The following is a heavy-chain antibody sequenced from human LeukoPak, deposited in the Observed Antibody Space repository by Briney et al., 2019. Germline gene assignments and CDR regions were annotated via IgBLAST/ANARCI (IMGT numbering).Heavy chain of an antibody. Sequence: GGSLRLSCAASGFTFSSSEMNWVRQAPGKGLEWVAYISSSGITKYYSDSVKGRFTLSRDNAKSSLYLQMNSLRAEDTAVYYCARERYFYDASGHYNGLFDYWGQGTLVTVSS. CDR3: ARERYFYDASGHYNGLFDY. CDR2: ISSSGITK. J-gene: IGHJ4*02. V-gene: IGHV3-48*03. CDR1: GFTFSSSE. D-gene: IGHD3-22*01.